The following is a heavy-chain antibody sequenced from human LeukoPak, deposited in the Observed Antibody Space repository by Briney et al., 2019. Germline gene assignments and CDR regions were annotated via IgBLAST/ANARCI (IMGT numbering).Heavy chain of an antibody. J-gene: IGHJ6*03. CDR1: GGSISSGSYY. D-gene: IGHD1/OR15-1a*01. CDR3: ARQKRQQNMDV. CDR2: IYTSGST. Sequence: SETLSLTCTVSGGSISSGSYYWSWIRQPAGKGLEWIGRIYTSGSTNYNPSLKSRVTISVDTSKNQFSLKLSSVTAADTAVYYCARQKRQQNMDVWGKGTTVTISS. V-gene: IGHV4-61*02.